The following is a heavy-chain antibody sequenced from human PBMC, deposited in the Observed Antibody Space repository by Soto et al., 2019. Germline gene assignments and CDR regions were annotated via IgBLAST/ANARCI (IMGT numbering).Heavy chain of an antibody. D-gene: IGHD2-15*01. J-gene: IGHJ3*02. CDR1: GVSIGSHF. Sequence: SETLSLTCSVSGVSIGSHFWSWIRQAPGKGPELVGYIYHTVNTNYNPALKSRVTISMDTSENQLSLQLSSVIAADTAVYYCARLQYTVVTALDIWGQGTMVTVSS. CDR2: IYHTVNT. CDR3: ARLQYTVVTALDI. V-gene: IGHV4-59*11.